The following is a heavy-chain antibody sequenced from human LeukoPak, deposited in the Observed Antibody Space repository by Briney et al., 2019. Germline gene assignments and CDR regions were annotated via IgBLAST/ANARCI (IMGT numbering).Heavy chain of an antibody. V-gene: IGHV4-34*01. D-gene: IGHD3-9*01. CDR3: ARGYDILTGYGRYYYYGMDV. CDR1: GWSFRGYY. Sequence: SETLSLTCSVYGWSFRGYYWGWIRQPLGKGLEWVGEINHSGSTNYNPSHKSRVTISVDTSKNQFSLKLSSVTAADTAVYYCARGYDILTGYGRYYYYGMDVWGQGTTVTVSS. CDR2: INHSGST. J-gene: IGHJ6*02.